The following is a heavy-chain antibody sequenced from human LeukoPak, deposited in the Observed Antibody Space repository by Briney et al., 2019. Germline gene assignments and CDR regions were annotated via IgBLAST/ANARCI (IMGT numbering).Heavy chain of an antibody. CDR3: TSRYCSGGSCHYYYYDMDV. V-gene: IGHV4-34*09. CDR1: GGSFSGYY. Sequence: PSETLSLTCAVYGGSFSGYYWSWIRQPPGKGLEWIGEINHSGSTNYNPSLKSRVTMSVDTSKNQFSLKLSSVTAADTAVYYCTSRYCSGGSCHYYYYDMDVWGQGTTVTVSS. CDR2: INHSGST. D-gene: IGHD2-15*01. J-gene: IGHJ6*02.